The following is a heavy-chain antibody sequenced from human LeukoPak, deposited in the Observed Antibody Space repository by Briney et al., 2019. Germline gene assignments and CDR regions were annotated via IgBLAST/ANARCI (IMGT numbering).Heavy chain of an antibody. V-gene: IGHV4-59*01. CDR3: ACLTTADAFDI. D-gene: IGHD3-22*01. Sequence: SETLSLTYTVSGGSISSYYWSWIRQPPGKGLEWIGYIYDSGSTNYNPSLKSRVTISVDTSNNQFSLKLSSVTAADTAVYYCACLTTADAFDIWGQGTMVTVSS. CDR1: GGSISSYY. J-gene: IGHJ3*02. CDR2: IYDSGST.